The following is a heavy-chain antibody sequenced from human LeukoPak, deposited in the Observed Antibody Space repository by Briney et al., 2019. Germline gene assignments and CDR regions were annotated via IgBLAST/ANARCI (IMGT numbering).Heavy chain of an antibody. CDR2: IYYSGST. Sequence: PSETLSLTCTVSGGSISSGDYYWSWIRQPPGKGLEWIGYIYYSGSTYYNPSLKSRVTISVDTSKNQFSLKLSSVTAADTAVYYCARGQLSRVPAAPPHFDYWGQGTLVTVSS. CDR1: GGSISSGDYY. V-gene: IGHV4-30-4*08. CDR3: ARGQLSRVPAAPPHFDY. J-gene: IGHJ4*02. D-gene: IGHD2-2*01.